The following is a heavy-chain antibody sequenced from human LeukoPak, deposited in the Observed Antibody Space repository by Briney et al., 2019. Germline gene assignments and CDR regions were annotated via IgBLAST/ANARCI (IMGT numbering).Heavy chain of an antibody. CDR2: ISGSGGSA. D-gene: IGHD1-26*01. J-gene: IGHJ3*02. CDR1: DFTFSNYA. V-gene: IGHV3-23*01. Sequence: GGSLRLSCAASDFTFSNYAMSWVRQAPGKGLEWVSFISGSGGSAYYADSVKGRFTISRDNSKSTLYLHMNSLRAEDTAVYYCARDLLSGSSGAFDIWGQGTMVTVSS. CDR3: ARDLLSGSSGAFDI.